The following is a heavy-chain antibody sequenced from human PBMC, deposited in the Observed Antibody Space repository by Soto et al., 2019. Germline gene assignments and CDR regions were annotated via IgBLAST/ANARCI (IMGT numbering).Heavy chain of an antibody. CDR2: IDGSGATT. CDR3: AKNSGWFDS. Sequence: EASVRFYCAASAFTFSSNDLTWVRQAPGKGLEWVSTIDGSGATTYYADFVEGRFTVSRDNSKNTVYVQMNNLRADDTALYYCAKNSGWFDSWGQGNLVKVS. D-gene: IGHD3-10*01. V-gene: IGHV3-23*01. CDR1: AFTFSSND. J-gene: IGHJ5*01.